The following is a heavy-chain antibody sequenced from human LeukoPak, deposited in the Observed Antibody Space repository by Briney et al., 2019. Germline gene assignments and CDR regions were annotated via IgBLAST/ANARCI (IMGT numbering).Heavy chain of an antibody. V-gene: IGHV3-23*01. J-gene: IGHJ6*02. CDR3: AKGQWELTSYYYYGMDV. D-gene: IGHD1-26*01. Sequence: GGSLRLSCAASGFTFSSYAMSWVRQAPGKGLEWVSAISGSGGSTYYADSVKGRFTISRDNSKNTLYLQMNSLRAEDTAVYYCAKGQWELTSYYYYGMDVWGQGTTVTVSS. CDR2: ISGSGGST. CDR1: GFTFSSYA.